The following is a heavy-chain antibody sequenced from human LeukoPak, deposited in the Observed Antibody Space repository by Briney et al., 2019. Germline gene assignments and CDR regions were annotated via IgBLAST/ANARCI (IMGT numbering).Heavy chain of an antibody. J-gene: IGHJ4*02. CDR2: ISSRSTTI. Sequence: PGGSLRLSCAASGFTFSDYGVNWVRQAPGKGLEWISYISSRSTTIYYADSVKGRFTVSRDNAKGSLFLQMDSLRDEDTAVYFCARDGFSDFPLGAPKVGDCWGQGTLVTVSP. D-gene: IGHD1-26*01. CDR1: GFTFSDYG. CDR3: ARDGFSDFPLGAPKVGDC. V-gene: IGHV3-48*02.